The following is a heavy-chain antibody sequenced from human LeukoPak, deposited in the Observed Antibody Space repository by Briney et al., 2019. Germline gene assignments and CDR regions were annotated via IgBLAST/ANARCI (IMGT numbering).Heavy chain of an antibody. V-gene: IGHV4-39*01. CDR2: IYYSGST. D-gene: IGHD3-3*01. CDR3: ARRSGDFWSGYANWFDP. CDR1: GVSISSSSYY. J-gene: IGHJ5*02. Sequence: SETLSLTCTVSGVSISSSSYYWGWIRQPPGKGLEWIGSIYYSGSTYYNPSLKSRVTISVDTSKNQFSLKLSSVIAADTAVYYCARRSGDFWSGYANWFDPWGQGTLVTVSS.